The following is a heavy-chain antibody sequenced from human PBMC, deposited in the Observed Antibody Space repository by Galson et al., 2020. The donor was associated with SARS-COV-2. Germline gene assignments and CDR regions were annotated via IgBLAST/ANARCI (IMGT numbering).Heavy chain of an antibody. Sequence: ESGPTLVKPTQTLTLTCTFSGFSLSSRGMCVSWIRQPPGKALEWLARIDWDNNKYYNTSLKTRLTISKDTSKNQVVLTMTNMDPVDTATYYCARIVSRTGAYTGRRGAFDIWGQGTMVTVSS. CDR1: GFSLSSRGMC. J-gene: IGHJ3*02. V-gene: IGHV2-70*11. CDR3: ARIVSRTGAYTGRRGAFDI. CDR2: IDWDNNK. D-gene: IGHD3-10*01.